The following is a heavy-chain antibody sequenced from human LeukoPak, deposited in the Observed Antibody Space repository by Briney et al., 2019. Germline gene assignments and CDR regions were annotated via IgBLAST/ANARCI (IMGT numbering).Heavy chain of an antibody. J-gene: IGHJ4*02. V-gene: IGHV4-30-4*01. D-gene: IGHD3-10*01. CDR3: ARGRNYYGSGRQRDTLDY. CDR1: GGSISSGDYY. CDR2: IYYRGST. Sequence: SETLSLTCTVSGGSISSGDYYWSWIRQPPGKGLEWIGYIYYRGSTYYNPSLKSRVTISVDTSKNQFSLKLSSVTAADTAVYYCARGRNYYGSGRQRDTLDYWGQGTLVTVS.